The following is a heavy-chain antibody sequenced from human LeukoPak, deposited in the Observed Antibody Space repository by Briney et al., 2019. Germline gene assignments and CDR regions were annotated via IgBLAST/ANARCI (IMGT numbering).Heavy chain of an antibody. CDR1: GFTVSSNY. J-gene: IGHJ4*02. V-gene: IGHV3-64D*06. CDR3: VRGTGY. Sequence: GGSLRLSCAASGFTVSSNYMSWVRQAPGKGLEYVSAISSNGDNTYYADSVKGRFTISRDNSKNTLYLQMSSPRADDTAVYYCVRGTGYWGQGTLVTVSS. CDR2: ISSNGDNT.